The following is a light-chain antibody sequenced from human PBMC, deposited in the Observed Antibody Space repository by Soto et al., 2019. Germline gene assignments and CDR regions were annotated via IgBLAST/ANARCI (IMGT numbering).Light chain of an antibody. J-gene: IGKJ2*01. V-gene: IGKV3-11*01. CDR3: QQRSSWPRMST. CDR1: QSDGNY. Sequence: IVLTQAPATLSLSPGERATLSCRASQSDGNYIAWYQQKPGQPPRLLIYDVSNRATGVPARFSGSGSGTDFTRTISSLEPEYFGVYHCQQRSSWPRMSTFGQGTKLEI. CDR2: DVS.